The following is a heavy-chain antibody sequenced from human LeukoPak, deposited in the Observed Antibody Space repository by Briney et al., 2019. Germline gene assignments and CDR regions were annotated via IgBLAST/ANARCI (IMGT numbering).Heavy chain of an antibody. D-gene: IGHD6-6*01. V-gene: IGHV3-30*02. CDR1: GFTFSSYG. J-gene: IGHJ4*02. CDR2: IRYDGSNK. CDR3: ASSEYSSSSWDY. Sequence: GGSLRLSCAASGFTFSSYGMHWVRQAPGKGLEWVAFIRYDGSNKYYADSVKGRFTISRDNSKNTLYLQMNSLRAEDTAVYYCASSEYSSSSWDYWGQGTLVTVSS.